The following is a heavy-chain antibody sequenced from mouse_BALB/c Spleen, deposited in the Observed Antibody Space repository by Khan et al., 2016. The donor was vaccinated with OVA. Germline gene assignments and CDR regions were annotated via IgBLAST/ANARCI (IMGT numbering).Heavy chain of an antibody. CDR1: GYTFTSYT. D-gene: IGHD2-14*01. V-gene: IGHV1-4*01. CDR2: INPSNGYT. J-gene: IGHJ3*01. CDR3: VRDGAYHRNDGWFAY. Sequence: QVQLKQSGAELARPGASVKMSCKASGYTFTSYTIHWIKERPGQGLEWIGYINPSNGYTNYNQKVKDKATLTTDKSSTTAYLQLSSLTSDDSAVYICVRDGAYHRNDGWFAYWGQGTLVTVSA.